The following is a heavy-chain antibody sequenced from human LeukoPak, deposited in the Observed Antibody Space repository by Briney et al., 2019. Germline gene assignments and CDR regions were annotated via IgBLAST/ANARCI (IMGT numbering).Heavy chain of an antibody. CDR1: GGTFSSYA. J-gene: IGHJ6*02. Sequence: ASVKVSCKASGGTFSSYAISWVRQAPGQGLEWMGGIIPILGIANYAQKFQGRVTITADKSTSTAYMELSSLRSEDTAVYYCARVGQDVDGVGNGIDVWGQGTTVTVSS. CDR2: IIPILGIA. V-gene: IGHV1-69*10. D-gene: IGHD3-3*01. CDR3: ARVGQDVDGVGNGIDV.